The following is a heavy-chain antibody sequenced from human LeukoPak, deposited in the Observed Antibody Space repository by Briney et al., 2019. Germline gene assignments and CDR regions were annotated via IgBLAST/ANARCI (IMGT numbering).Heavy chain of an antibody. CDR2: VDHTGST. Sequence: SETLSLTCSVSDDSITMYYWTWIRQPPGKGLEWIGYVDHTGSTNYNPSLKSRVTISADTSKNQFSLKLSSATAADTAVYYCARVSSNNWYNERGAFDIWGQGTMVTVSS. D-gene: IGHD6-13*01. CDR1: DDSITMYY. CDR3: ARVSSNNWYNERGAFDI. J-gene: IGHJ3*02. V-gene: IGHV4-59*01.